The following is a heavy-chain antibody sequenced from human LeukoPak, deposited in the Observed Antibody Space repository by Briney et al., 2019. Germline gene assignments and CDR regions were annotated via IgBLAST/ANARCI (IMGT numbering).Heavy chain of an antibody. D-gene: IGHD3-10*01. CDR1: GGSISSYY. Sequence: SETLSLTCTVSGGSISSYYWSWIRQPPGKGLEWIGSIFYSGSTYYNPSLKSPVTISADMSRNYFSLGLSSVTAADTAIYYCARHRRYYGSGSYYSDFDSWGQGTLVTVSS. CDR2: IFYSGST. V-gene: IGHV4-39*01. CDR3: ARHRRYYGSGSYYSDFDS. J-gene: IGHJ4*02.